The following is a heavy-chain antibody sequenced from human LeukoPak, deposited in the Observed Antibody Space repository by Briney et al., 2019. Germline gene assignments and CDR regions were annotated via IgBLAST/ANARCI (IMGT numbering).Heavy chain of an antibody. Sequence: GGSLRLSCAASGFTFSSYAMSWVRQAPGKGLEWVANIKQDGSEKYYVDSVKGRFTISRDNAKNSLYLQMNSLRAEDTAVYYGAIDSEYSSSEVLDYWRQGTLGIVSS. CDR2: IKQDGSEK. V-gene: IGHV3-7*03. CDR3: AIDSEYSSSEVLDY. CDR1: GFTFSSYA. D-gene: IGHD6-6*01. J-gene: IGHJ4*02.